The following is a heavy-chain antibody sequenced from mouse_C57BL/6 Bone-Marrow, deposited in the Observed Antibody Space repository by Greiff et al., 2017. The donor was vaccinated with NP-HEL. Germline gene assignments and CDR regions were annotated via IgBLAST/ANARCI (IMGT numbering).Heavy chain of an antibody. CDR2: ISSGSSTI. CDR3: NPAWFAY. CDR1: GFTFSDYG. Sequence: DVHLVESGGGLVKPGGSLKLSCAASGFTFSDYGMHWVRQAPEKGLEWVAYISSGSSTIYYADTVKGRFTISRDNAKNTLFLQMTSLRSEDTAMYYCNPAWFAYWGQGTLVTVSA. V-gene: IGHV5-17*01. J-gene: IGHJ3*01.